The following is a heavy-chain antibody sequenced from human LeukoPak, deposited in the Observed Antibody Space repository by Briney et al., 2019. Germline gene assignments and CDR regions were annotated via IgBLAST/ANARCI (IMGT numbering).Heavy chain of an antibody. CDR1: GYTLTELS. D-gene: IGHD3-9*01. J-gene: IGHJ4*02. V-gene: IGHV1-24*01. CDR2: FDPEDGET. CDR3: ATLTNILTGNPTGRDY. Sequence: AASVKVSCKVSGYTLTELSLHWVRQAPGKGLEWMGGFDPEDGETIYAQKFQGRDTMTEDTSTDTAYMELSSLRSEDTAVYYCATLTNILTGNPTGRDYWGQGTLVTVSS.